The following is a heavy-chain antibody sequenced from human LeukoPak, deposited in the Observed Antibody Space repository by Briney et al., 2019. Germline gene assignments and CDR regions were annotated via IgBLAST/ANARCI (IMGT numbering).Heavy chain of an antibody. CDR2: ISAYNGNT. CDR3: ARVSPLYSSGCPDY. V-gene: IGHV1-18*01. Sequence: GASVKVSCKASGYTFTSYGISWVRQAPGQGLEWMGWISAYNGNTNYAQKLQGRVTMTTDTSTSTAYMELRSLRSDDTAVYYCARVSPLYSSGCPDYWGQGTLVTVSS. J-gene: IGHJ4*02. CDR1: GYTFTSYG. D-gene: IGHD6-19*01.